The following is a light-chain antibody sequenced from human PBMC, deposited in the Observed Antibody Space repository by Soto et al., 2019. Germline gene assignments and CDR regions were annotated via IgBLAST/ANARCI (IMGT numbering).Light chain of an antibody. CDR1: SSDVGSYNL. J-gene: IGLJ1*01. CDR3: SSYTSSSTQV. V-gene: IGLV2-14*02. CDR2: EDN. Sequence: QSALTQPASVSGSPGQSIAISCTGTSSDVGSYNLVSWYQQHPGKAPKLMIYEDNKRPSGVSNRFSGSKSGNTASLTISGLQAEDEADYYCSSYTSSSTQVFGTGTKVTVL.